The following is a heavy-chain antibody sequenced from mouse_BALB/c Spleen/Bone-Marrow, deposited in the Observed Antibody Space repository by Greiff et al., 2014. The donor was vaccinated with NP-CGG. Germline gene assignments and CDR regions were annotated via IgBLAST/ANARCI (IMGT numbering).Heavy chain of an antibody. CDR1: GYTFTDYN. CDR2: IYPYNGGT. Sequence: EVQLQQSGPELVKPGASVKISCKASGYTFTDYNMHWVKQSHGKSLEWIGYIYPYNGGTGYNQKFKSKATLTVDNSSSTAYMELRSRTSEDSAVYYCARGGGYDGYYGLAYWGQGTLVTVSA. J-gene: IGHJ3*01. CDR3: ARGGGYDGYYGLAY. D-gene: IGHD2-3*01. V-gene: IGHV1S29*02.